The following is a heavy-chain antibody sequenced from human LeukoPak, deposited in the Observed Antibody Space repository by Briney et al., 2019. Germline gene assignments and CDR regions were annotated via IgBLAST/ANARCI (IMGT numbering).Heavy chain of an antibody. CDR3: AKAITNWGSNVDY. V-gene: IGHV3-9*01. D-gene: IGHD7-27*01. CDR1: GFTFDDYA. J-gene: IGHJ4*02. CDR2: ISWNSGSI. Sequence: GGSLRLSCAASGFTFDDYAMHWVRQAPGKGLERVSGISWNSGSIGYADSVKGRFTISRDNAKNSLYLQMNSLRAEDTALYYCAKAITNWGSNVDYWGQGTLVTVSS.